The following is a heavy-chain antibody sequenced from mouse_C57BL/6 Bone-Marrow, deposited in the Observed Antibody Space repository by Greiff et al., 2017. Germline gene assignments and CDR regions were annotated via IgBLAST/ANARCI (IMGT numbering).Heavy chain of an antibody. J-gene: IGHJ4*01. Sequence: EVKLVESGGGLVQPGGSLKLSCAASGFTFSDYYMYWVRQTPEKRLEWVAYISNGGGSTYYPDTVKGRFTISRDNAKNTLYLQMSRLKSEDTAMYYCARNGYRDYYAMDYWGQGTSVTVSS. CDR3: ARNGYRDYYAMDY. D-gene: IGHD2-2*01. CDR1: GFTFSDYY. CDR2: ISNGGGST. V-gene: IGHV5-12*01.